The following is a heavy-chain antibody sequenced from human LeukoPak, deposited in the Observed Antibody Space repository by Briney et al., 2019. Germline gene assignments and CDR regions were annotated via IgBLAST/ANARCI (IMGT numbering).Heavy chain of an antibody. V-gene: IGHV4-34*01. CDR2: INHSGST. Sequence: MSSETLSLTCAVYGGSFSGYYWSWIRQPPGKGLEWIGEINHSGSTNYNPSLKSRVTISVDTSKNQFSLKLSSVTAADTAVYYCARHVRRINWFDPWGQGTLVTVSS. J-gene: IGHJ5*02. CDR3: ARHVRRINWFDP. CDR1: GGSFSGYY. D-gene: IGHD2-8*01.